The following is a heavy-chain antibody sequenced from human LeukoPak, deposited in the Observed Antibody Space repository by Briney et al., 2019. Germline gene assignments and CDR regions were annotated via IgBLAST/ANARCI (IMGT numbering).Heavy chain of an antibody. CDR3: ARDHPLDRIAAAGGGWFDP. J-gene: IGHJ5*02. CDR2: INAGNGNT. V-gene: IGHV1-3*01. Sequence: GASVKVSCKASGYTFTSYAMHWVRQAPGQRLEWMGWINAGNGNTKYSQKFQGRVTITRDTSASTAYMELSSLRSEDTAVYYCARDHPLDRIAAAGGGWFDPWGQGTLVTVSS. CDR1: GYTFTSYA. D-gene: IGHD6-13*01.